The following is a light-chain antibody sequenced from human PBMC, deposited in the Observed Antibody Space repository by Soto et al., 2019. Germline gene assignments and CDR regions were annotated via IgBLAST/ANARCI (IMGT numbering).Light chain of an antibody. CDR1: QGINNY. CDR3: QQVNRYPYT. J-gene: IGKJ2*01. CDR2: VAS. Sequence: DIQLTQSPSFLSASVGDRVTITCWVSQGINNYLVWYQQKPGNAPKLLIYVASTLQSGVPSRFSGSGSGTHFTLTISSLQPEDFATYYCQQVNRYPYTFGQGTKVEIK. V-gene: IGKV1-9*01.